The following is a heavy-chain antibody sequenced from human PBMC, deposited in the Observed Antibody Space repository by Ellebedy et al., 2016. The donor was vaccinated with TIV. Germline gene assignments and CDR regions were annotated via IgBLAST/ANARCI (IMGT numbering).Heavy chain of an antibody. Sequence: PGGSLRLSCAASGFTFSSYSMNWVRQAPGKGLEWVSCISSSGTYIYYADSVKGRFTISRDTSKNTLYLKMNSLRAEDTAVYYCAKDRFSSAWYGGYFDYWGQGTLVTVSS. CDR3: AKDRFSSAWYGGYFDY. V-gene: IGHV3-21*04. CDR1: GFTFSSYS. J-gene: IGHJ4*02. CDR2: ISSSGTYI. D-gene: IGHD6-19*01.